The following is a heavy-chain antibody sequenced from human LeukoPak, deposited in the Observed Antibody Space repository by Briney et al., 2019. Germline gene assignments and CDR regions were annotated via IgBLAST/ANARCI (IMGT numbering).Heavy chain of an antibody. CDR2: IGDDT. V-gene: IGHV3-23*01. Sequence: PGGSLRLSCAASGLTFSTYVMNWVRQAPGKGLEWVSTIGDDTYYADSVKGRITVSRDDSRNTLYLQMNFLGVADTAINYCANSEFYVSGKYAGLDNWGQGTLVTVSS. CDR1: GLTFSTYV. CDR3: ANSEFYVSGKYAGLDN. D-gene: IGHD3-10*01. J-gene: IGHJ4*02.